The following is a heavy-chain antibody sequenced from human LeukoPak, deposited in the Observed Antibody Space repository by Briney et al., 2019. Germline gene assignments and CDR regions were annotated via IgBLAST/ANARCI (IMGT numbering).Heavy chain of an antibody. J-gene: IGHJ4*02. CDR1: GYTLTELS. Sequence: VASVKVSCKVSGYTLTELSMHWVRQAPGKGLEWMGGFDPEDGETIYAQKFQGRVTMTEDTSTDTAYMELSSLRSEDTAVYYCATRGGNSIYFDYRGQGTLVTVSS. D-gene: IGHD4-23*01. V-gene: IGHV1-24*01. CDR2: FDPEDGET. CDR3: ATRGGNSIYFDY.